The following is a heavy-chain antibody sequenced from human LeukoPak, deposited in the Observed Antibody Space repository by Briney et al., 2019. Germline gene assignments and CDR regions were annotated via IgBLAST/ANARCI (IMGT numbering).Heavy chain of an antibody. CDR3: VRVHYSSGSLSSWFDP. CDR2: VYYTGSA. CDR1: GGSISSTSYH. Sequence: PSETLSLTCTVSGGSISSTSYHWAWIRQPPGKGLEWIATVYYTGSAYYNPSLKSRVTISVDTSKNQVSLKLSSVTAADTAIYYCVRVHYSSGSLSSWFDPWGRGILVTVSS. V-gene: IGHV4-39*01. J-gene: IGHJ5*02. D-gene: IGHD3-10*01.